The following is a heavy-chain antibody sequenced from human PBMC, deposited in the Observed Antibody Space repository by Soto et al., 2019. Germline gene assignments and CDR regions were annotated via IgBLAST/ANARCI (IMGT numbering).Heavy chain of an antibody. Sequence: SVKVSCKASGGTFSSYAISWVRQAPGQGLEWMGGIIPIFGTANYAQKFQGRVTITADESTSTAYMELSSLRSEDTAVYYCASGYYYDSSGYPDPFDYWGQGTLVTVSS. CDR3: ASGYYYDSSGYPDPFDY. D-gene: IGHD3-22*01. CDR2: IIPIFGTA. J-gene: IGHJ4*02. V-gene: IGHV1-69*13. CDR1: GGTFSSYA.